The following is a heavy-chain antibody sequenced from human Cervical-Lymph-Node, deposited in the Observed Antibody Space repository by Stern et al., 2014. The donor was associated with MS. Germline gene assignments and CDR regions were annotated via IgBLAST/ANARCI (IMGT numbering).Heavy chain of an antibody. D-gene: IGHD2-21*02. V-gene: IGHV4-39*01. CDR3: ARRDRLEAFDI. Sequence: QVQLQESGPGLVKPSETLSLTCTVSGGSITSSLYYWGWIRQPPGKGLEWIGNIYYSGNTYYNPSLKNRVTISVDASKRQFSLRLSSMTAADTAVYYCARRDRLEAFDIWGQGTMVTVSS. CDR1: GGSITSSLYY. J-gene: IGHJ3*02. CDR2: IYYSGNT.